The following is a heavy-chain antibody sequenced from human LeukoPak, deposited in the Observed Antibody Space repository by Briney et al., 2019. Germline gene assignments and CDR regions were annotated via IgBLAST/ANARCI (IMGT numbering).Heavy chain of an antibody. CDR3: ARDLGYCSRTSCYVWFDP. CDR2: MYFSGST. Sequence: SETLSLTCTVSGGSISSYYWSWIRQPPGKGLEWIGHMYFSGSTNYNPSLKSRVTLSVDTSKNQFSLNLSSVTAADTAVYYCARDLGYCSRTSCYVWFDPWGQGTLVTVSS. J-gene: IGHJ5*02. D-gene: IGHD2-2*01. V-gene: IGHV4-59*01. CDR1: GGSISSYY.